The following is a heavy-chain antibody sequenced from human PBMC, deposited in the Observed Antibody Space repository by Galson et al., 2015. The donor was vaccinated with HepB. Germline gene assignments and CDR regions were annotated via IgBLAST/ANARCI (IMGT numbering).Heavy chain of an antibody. CDR2: ISAYNGNT. J-gene: IGHJ5*02. CDR3: ARAKPQDIVVVPAAIVWFDP. D-gene: IGHD2-2*01. V-gene: IGHV1-18*01. CDR1: GGTFSSYT. Sequence: SVKVSCKASGGTFSSYTISWVRQAPGQGLEWMGWISAYNGNTNYAQKLQGRVTMTTDTSTSTAYMELRSLRSDDTAVYYCARAKPQDIVVVPAAIVWFDPWGQGTLVTVSS.